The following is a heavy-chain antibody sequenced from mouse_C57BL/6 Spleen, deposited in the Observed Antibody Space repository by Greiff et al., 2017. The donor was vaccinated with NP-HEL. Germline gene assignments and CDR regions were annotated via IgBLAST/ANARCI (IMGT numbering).Heavy chain of an antibody. CDR1: GYTFTSYW. D-gene: IGHD1-1*01. Sequence: VQLQQSGAELVKPGASVKLSCKASGYTFTSYWMHWVKQRPGQGLEWIGMIHPNSGSTNYNEKFKSKATLTVDKSSSTAYMQLSSLTSEDSAVYYCASYGSSRYFDVWGTGTTVTVSS. CDR2: IHPNSGST. J-gene: IGHJ1*03. V-gene: IGHV1-64*01. CDR3: ASYGSSRYFDV.